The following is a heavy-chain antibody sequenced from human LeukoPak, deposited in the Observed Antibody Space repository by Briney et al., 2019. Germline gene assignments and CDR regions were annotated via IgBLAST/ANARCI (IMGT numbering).Heavy chain of an antibody. Sequence: SETLSLTCAVSGGSISSSNWWSWVRQPPGEGLEWIGEIYHSGSTNYNPSLKSRVTISVDKSKNQFSLKLSSVTAADTAVYYCAREVRKLLTYYYYGMDVWGQGTTVTVSS. D-gene: IGHD2-15*01. CDR3: AREVRKLLTYYYYGMDV. V-gene: IGHV4-4*02. CDR1: GGSISSSNW. J-gene: IGHJ6*02. CDR2: IYHSGST.